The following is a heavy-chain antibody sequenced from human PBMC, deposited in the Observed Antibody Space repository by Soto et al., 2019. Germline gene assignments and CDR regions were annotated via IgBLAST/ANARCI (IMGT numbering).Heavy chain of an antibody. Sequence: QVQLQASGPGLVKPSDTLSLTCTVSGASIGTYNWGWIRQPPGKRLERIGYIYSNGGTSYNPALKSRVTISADTSTKRFSLRLSSVPAADTAVYYCVRKGIGALHGLVDVWGQGTTVTVSS. CDR2: IYSNGGT. D-gene: IGHD1-26*01. CDR3: VRKGIGALHGLVDV. J-gene: IGHJ6*02. CDR1: GASIGTYN. V-gene: IGHV4-59*08.